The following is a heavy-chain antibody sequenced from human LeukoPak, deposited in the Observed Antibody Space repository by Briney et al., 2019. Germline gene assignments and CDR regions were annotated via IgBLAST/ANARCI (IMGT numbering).Heavy chain of an antibody. CDR2: IIPIFGTA. J-gene: IGHJ2*01. D-gene: IGHD6-13*01. Sequence: ASVKVSCKASGGTFSSYAISWVRQAPGQGLEWMGGIIPIFGTANYAQKFQGRVTITADKSTSTAYMELSSLRSEDTAVYYCARDRSIAASGRSWYFDLWGRGTLVTVSS. V-gene: IGHV1-69*06. CDR3: ARDRSIAASGRSWYFDL. CDR1: GGTFSSYA.